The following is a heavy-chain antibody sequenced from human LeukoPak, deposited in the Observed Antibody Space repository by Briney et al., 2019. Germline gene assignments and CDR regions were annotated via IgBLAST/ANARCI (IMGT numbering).Heavy chain of an antibody. CDR1: GGSISSYY. CDR3: ARDRTYAHYTYGMDV. J-gene: IGHJ6*02. D-gene: IGHD4-17*01. Sequence: SETLSLTCTVSGGSISSYYWSWIRQPPGKGLGGNGYIYYSGSTNYNPSLKSRVTISVDTSKNQFSLKLSSVTAADTAVYYCARDRTYAHYTYGMDVWGQGTTVTVSS. V-gene: IGHV4-59*01. CDR2: IYYSGST.